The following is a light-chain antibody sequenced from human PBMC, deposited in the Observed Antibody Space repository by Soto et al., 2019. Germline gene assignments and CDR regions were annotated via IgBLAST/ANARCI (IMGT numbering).Light chain of an antibody. Sequence: DIQMTQSHSSLSASFGNIFTVTCRSSQIVDTSLNWYQQKPGKAPQLLIYAASSLQSGVPSRLSGSGSATYFTLTIHILQPEDFATYCCQQTHCRPPTLGQGTKVDIK. CDR1: QIVDTS. J-gene: IGKJ2*01. CDR3: QQTHCRPPT. V-gene: IGKV1-39*01. CDR2: AAS.